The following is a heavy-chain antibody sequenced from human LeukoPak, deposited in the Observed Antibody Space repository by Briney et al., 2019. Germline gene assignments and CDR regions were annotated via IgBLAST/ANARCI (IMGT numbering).Heavy chain of an antibody. D-gene: IGHD6-13*01. CDR3: ARDSGYSSSWAFDY. J-gene: IGHJ4*02. CDR2: ITGSGTFT. CDR1: GFTFIKYS. V-gene: IGHV3-23*01. Sequence: GGSLRLSCAASGFTFIKYSMTWVRQAPGKGLEWVSAITGSGTFTDYADSVKGRSTISRDNSKNTLYLQMNSLRAEDTAVYYCARDSGYSSSWAFDYWGQGTLVTVSS.